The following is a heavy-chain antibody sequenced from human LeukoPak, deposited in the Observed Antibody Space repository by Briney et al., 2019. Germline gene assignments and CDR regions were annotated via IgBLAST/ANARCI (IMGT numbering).Heavy chain of an antibody. V-gene: IGHV4-34*01. CDR2: INHSGST. J-gene: IGHJ4*02. CDR1: GGSFGGYY. CDR3: ASLRGGRYCSSTSCYKDDY. D-gene: IGHD2-2*02. Sequence: SETLSLTCAVYGGSFGGYYWSWIRQPPGKGLEWIGEINHSGSTNYNPSLKSRVTISVDTSKNQFSLKLSSVTAADTAVYYCASLRGGRYCSSTSCYKDDYWGQGTLVTVSS.